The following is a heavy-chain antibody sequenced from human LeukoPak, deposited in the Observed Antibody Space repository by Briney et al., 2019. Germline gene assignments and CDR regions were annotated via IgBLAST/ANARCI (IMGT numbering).Heavy chain of an antibody. Sequence: SVKVSCKASGYTFTSYGISWVRQAPGQGLEWMGGIIPIFGTTNYAQKFKGRVTITADESTSTAYMELSSLRSEDTAVYYCARAPDCSSTSCYYWVDYWGQGTLVTVSS. D-gene: IGHD2-2*01. J-gene: IGHJ4*02. CDR3: ARAPDCSSTSCYYWVDY. CDR1: GYTFTSYG. CDR2: IIPIFGTT. V-gene: IGHV1-69*13.